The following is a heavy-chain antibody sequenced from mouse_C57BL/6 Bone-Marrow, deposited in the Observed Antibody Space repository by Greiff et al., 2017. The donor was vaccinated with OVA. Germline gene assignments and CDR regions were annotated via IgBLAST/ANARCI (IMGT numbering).Heavy chain of an antibody. J-gene: IGHJ3*01. CDR1: GFNIKDDY. CDR2: IDPENGDT. CDR3: TRAHYYGSSYRFAY. D-gene: IGHD1-1*01. V-gene: IGHV14-4*01. Sequence: VQLKESGAELVRPGASVKLSCTASGFNIKDDYMHWVKQRPEQGLEWIGWIDPENGDTEYASKFQGKATITADTSSNTAYLQLSSLTSEDTAVYYCTRAHYYGSSYRFAYWGQGTLVTVSA.